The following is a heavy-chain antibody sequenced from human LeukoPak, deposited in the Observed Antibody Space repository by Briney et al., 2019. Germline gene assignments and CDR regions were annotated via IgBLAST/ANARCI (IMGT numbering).Heavy chain of an antibody. CDR2: ISAFNGNT. Sequence: GASVKVSCNASGYTFTSYGISWVRQAPGQGLEWMGWISAFNGNTNYAQMLQGRLTMTTDTSSSTAYMELRSLRSDDTAVYYCARVGGQCATGICYTSDSWGQGTLVTVSS. J-gene: IGHJ4*02. V-gene: IGHV1-18*01. CDR1: GYTFTSYG. D-gene: IGHD2-8*01. CDR3: ARVGGQCATGICYTSDS.